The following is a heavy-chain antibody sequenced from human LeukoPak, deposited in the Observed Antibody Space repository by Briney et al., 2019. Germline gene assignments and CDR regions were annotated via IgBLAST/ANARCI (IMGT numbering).Heavy chain of an antibody. CDR1: GFTFSSYA. Sequence: GGSLRLSCAASGFTFSSYAMSWVRQAPGKGLEWVSAISGSGGSTYYADSVKGRFTISRDNSKNTLYLQMNSLRAEVTAVYYCAKDYGDVHAFDIWGQGTMVTVSS. D-gene: IGHD4-17*01. V-gene: IGHV3-23*01. CDR2: ISGSGGST. J-gene: IGHJ3*02. CDR3: AKDYGDVHAFDI.